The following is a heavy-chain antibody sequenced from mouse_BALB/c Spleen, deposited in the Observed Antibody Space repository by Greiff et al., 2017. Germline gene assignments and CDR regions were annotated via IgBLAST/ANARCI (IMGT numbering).Heavy chain of an antibody. CDR1: GFSLSRYS. V-gene: IGHV2-6-4*01. CDR3: ARNDYDRAWFAY. D-gene: IGHD2-4*01. CDR2: IWGGGST. Sequence: VMLVESGPGLVAPSQSLSITCTVSGFSLSRYSVHWVRQPPGKGLEWLGMIWGGGSTDYNSALKSRLSISKDNSKSQVFLKMNSLQTDDTAMYYCARNDYDRAWFAYWGQGTLVTVSA. J-gene: IGHJ3*01.